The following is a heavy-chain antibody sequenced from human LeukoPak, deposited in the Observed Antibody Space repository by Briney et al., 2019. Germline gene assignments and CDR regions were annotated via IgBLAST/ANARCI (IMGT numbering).Heavy chain of an antibody. V-gene: IGHV3-33*06. CDR1: GFTFSTFG. CDR3: AKELPGYSSDYSYYYYYIDV. CDR2: IWYDGANT. J-gene: IGHJ6*03. D-gene: IGHD5-18*01. Sequence: GGSLRLSCATSGFTFSTFGMHWVRQAPGKGLEWVALIWYDGANTYYADSVKGRFTISRDNSKNTLFLQMNSLRAEDTAVYYCAKELPGYSSDYSYYYYYIDVWGKGTTVTVSS.